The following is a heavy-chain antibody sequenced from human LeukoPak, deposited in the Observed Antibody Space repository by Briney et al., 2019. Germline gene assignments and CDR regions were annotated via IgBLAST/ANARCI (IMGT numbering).Heavy chain of an antibody. CDR1: GVTVSSNY. V-gene: IGHV3-53*01. Sequence: GVSLRLSCAASGVTVSSNYMSWVRQAPGKGLEWVSVIYSGGSTYYADSVKGRFTISRDNSKNTLYLQMNSLRAEDTAVYYCARDYPKVAFFDYWGQGTLVAVSS. D-gene: IGHD5-12*01. J-gene: IGHJ4*02. CDR3: ARDYPKVAFFDY. CDR2: IYSGGST.